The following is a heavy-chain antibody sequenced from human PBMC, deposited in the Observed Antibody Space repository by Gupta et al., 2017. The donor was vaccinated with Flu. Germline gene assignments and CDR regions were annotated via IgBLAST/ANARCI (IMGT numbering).Heavy chain of an antibody. V-gene: IGHV5-51*01. J-gene: IGHJ5*02. Sequence: SFPDYWIGWVRQMPGEVPEWVGIVYPTESRTLYGPSFRGRVTISADMSTSTIYLQWTSLRDSDSGTYYCAKRVYGHDFDCYTGADAWIEPWGQGTLGTVS. CDR1: SFPDYW. CDR2: VYPTESRT. D-gene: IGHD3-9*01. CDR3: AKRVYGHDFDCYTGADAWIEP.